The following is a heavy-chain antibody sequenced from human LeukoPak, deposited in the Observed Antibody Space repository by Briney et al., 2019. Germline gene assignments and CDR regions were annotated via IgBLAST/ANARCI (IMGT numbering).Heavy chain of an antibody. CDR3: ARFIRGVTQSSYDS. J-gene: IGHJ4*02. CDR1: GFTFSSYW. D-gene: IGHD3-10*01. CDR2: IKEDGSEK. Sequence: GGSLRLSCAASGFTFSSYWMSWVRQAPGKGLEWVANIKEDGSEKYNVDSVKGRFTISRDNAKNPLYLQMNSLRAEDTAVYYCARFIRGVTQSSYDSWGQGTLVTVSS. V-gene: IGHV3-7*01.